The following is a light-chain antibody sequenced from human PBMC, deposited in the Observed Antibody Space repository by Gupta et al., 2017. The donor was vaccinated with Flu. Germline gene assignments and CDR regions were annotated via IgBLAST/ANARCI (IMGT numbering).Light chain of an antibody. CDR2: SNN. CDR3: AAWDDSLNGWV. J-gene: IGLJ3*02. Sequence: QSLLTQPPLASGTPGQRVTISCSGSSSNIGTYTVNWYQQLPGTAPKLLISSNNQRPSGVPDRFSGSKSGTSASLAISGLQSEDEADYYCAAWDDSLNGWVFGGGTKLTVL. CDR1: SSNIGTYT. V-gene: IGLV1-44*01.